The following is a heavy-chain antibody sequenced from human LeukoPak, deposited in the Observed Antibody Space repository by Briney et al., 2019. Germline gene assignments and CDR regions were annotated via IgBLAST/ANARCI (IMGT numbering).Heavy chain of an antibody. J-gene: IGHJ4*02. V-gene: IGHV1-2*02. D-gene: IGHD6-6*01. CDR1: GYTFPGYY. Sequence: ASVKVPCKASGYTFPGYYMHWVRQAPGQGLEWMGWINPNSGGTNYAQKFQGRVTMTRDTSISTAYMELSRLRSDDTAVYYCAREHSSSSGKVFDYWGQGTLVTVSS. CDR3: AREHSSSSGKVFDY. CDR2: INPNSGGT.